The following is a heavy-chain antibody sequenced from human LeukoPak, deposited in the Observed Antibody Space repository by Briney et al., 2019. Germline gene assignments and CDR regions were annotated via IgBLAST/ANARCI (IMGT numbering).Heavy chain of an antibody. CDR2: ISGSGGST. CDR1: GFTFSSYA. Sequence: GGSLRLSCAASGFTFSSYAISWVRQAPGKGLEWVSAISGSGGSTQYADSGKGRFTISRDNSKNTLYLQMNSLRAEDTAVYCCAKHDSSGYLYYFDYWGQGTLVTVSS. CDR3: AKHDSSGYLYYFDY. V-gene: IGHV3-23*01. D-gene: IGHD3-22*01. J-gene: IGHJ4*02.